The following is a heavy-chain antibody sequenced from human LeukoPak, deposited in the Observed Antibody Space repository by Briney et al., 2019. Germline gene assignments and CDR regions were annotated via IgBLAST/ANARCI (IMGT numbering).Heavy chain of an antibody. Sequence: GGSLRLSCAASGLTFSRYAMSWVRQAPGKGLDWVSGISGSGGTTDYAAPVKGRFTISRDDSKNTLYLQMNSLKTEDTAVYYCTTGAYYDYVWGSQHQYYFDYWGQGTLVTVSS. V-gene: IGHV3-23*01. CDR2: ISGSGGTT. CDR1: GLTFSRYA. J-gene: IGHJ4*02. CDR3: TTGAYYDYVWGSQHQYYFDY. D-gene: IGHD3-16*01.